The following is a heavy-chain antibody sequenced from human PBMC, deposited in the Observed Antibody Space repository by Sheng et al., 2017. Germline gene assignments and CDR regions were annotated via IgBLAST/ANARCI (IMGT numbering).Heavy chain of an antibody. V-gene: IGHV1-18*01. D-gene: IGHD2-2*01. J-gene: IGHJ4*01. CDR1: GYTFTSYG. Sequence: QVQLVQSGAEVKKAGASVKVSCKASGYTFTSYGITWVRQAPGQGLEWVGFINGDTGNTKYAQKFQDRVTMTIDTFTSTGYMELRSLRSDDTAVYFCARDWGEQKVLADYWGQEAWSPSPQ. CDR2: INGDTGNT. CDR3: ARDWGEQKVLADY.